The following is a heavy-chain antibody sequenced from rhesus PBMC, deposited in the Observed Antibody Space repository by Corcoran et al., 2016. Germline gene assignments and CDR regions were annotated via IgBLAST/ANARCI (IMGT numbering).Heavy chain of an antibody. CDR3: ARDSITGTTRYGLDS. V-gene: IGHV3S18*01. Sequence: EVQLVESGGGLVQPGGSLRLSCAASRFSFSDYYMYWVRQAPGKGLEWVSGISYTGGSTYYADSVKGRCTISRENAKNTLYLQMDSLRAEDTAVYYCARDSITGTTRYGLDSWGQGVVVTVSS. CDR2: ISYTGGST. J-gene: IGHJ6*01. CDR1: RFSFSDYY. D-gene: IGHD1-26*01.